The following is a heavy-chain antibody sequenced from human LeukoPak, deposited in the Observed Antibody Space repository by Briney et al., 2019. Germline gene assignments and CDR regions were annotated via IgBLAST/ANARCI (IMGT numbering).Heavy chain of an antibody. CDR1: GGSISSYY. V-gene: IGHV4-59*01. CDR3: ARDRGGMDA. CDR2: IYYSGST. Sequence: PSETLSLTCTVSGGSISSYYWSWIRQPPGKGLEWIGYIYYSGSTNYNPSLKSRVTISVDTSKNQFSLKLSSVTAADTAVYYCARDRGGMDAWGQGTTVTVSS. J-gene: IGHJ6*02.